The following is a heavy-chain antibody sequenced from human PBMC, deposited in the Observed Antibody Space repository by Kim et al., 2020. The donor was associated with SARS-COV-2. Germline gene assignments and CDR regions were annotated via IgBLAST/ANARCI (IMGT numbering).Heavy chain of an antibody. J-gene: IGHJ6*02. CDR3: ATYGLGDCSSSSCYDRGMAEDV. CDR2: INHSGST. CDR1: GGSFSGYY. D-gene: IGHD2-2*01. Sequence: SETLSLTCGVYGGSFSGYYWSWIRQSPGRGLEWIGEINHSGSTNYNPSLKSRVTISVDTSKNQFSLKLSSVTAADTAVYYCATYGLGDCSSSSCYDRGMAEDVWGQGTTVTVSS. V-gene: IGHV4-34*01.